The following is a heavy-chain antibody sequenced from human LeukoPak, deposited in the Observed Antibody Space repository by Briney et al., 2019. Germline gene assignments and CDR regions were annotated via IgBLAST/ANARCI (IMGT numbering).Heavy chain of an antibody. J-gene: IGHJ5*02. CDR2: ISYDGSNK. V-gene: IGHV3-30*18. Sequence: GGSLRLSCAASGFTFSSYAMSWVRQAPGKGLEWVAVISYDGSNKYYADSVKGRFTISRDNSKNTLYLQMNSLRAEDTAVYYCAKDGYSSGWYGWFDPWGQGTLVTVSS. CDR1: GFTFSSYA. D-gene: IGHD6-19*01. CDR3: AKDGYSSGWYGWFDP.